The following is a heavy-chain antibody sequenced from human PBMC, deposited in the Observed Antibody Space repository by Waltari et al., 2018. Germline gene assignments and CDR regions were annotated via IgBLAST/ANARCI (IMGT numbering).Heavy chain of an antibody. J-gene: IGHJ4*02. CDR1: GFTFRTYA. CDR3: AKDVSPDGFNDLDY. D-gene: IGHD3-10*01. V-gene: IGHV3-23*01. Sequence: EVQLLASGGGLVQPGESLNLSCAASGFTFRTYAMSWVRQAPGKGLEWVSLITGNGDTIKYADSVKGRFTISRDNSKNTLYLQMNSLRADDMAVYYCAKDVSPDGFNDLDYWGQGTLVTVSS. CDR2: ITGNGDTI.